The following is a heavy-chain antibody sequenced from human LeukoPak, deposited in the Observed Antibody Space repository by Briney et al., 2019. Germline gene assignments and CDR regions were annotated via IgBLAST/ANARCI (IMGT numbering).Heavy chain of an antibody. Sequence: PGGSRRLSCAASGFTVSSNYMRWVRQAPGKGLEWVSVIYSCGSTYYADSVKGRFTISRDNSKNTLYLQMNSLRAEDTAVYYCARGHDSYLDYWGQGTLVTVSA. CDR3: ARGHDSYLDY. J-gene: IGHJ4*02. V-gene: IGHV3-66*03. CDR2: IYSCGST. CDR1: GFTVSSNY.